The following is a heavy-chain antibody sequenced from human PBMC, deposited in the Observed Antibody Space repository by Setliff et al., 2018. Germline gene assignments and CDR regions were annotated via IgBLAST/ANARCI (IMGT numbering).Heavy chain of an antibody. CDR1: GGSISSGSYY. Sequence: PSETLSLTCTVSGGSISSGSYYWGWIRQPPRKGLEWIGSIHYSGSTYYNPSLKSRVTISVDTSKNQFSLKLSSVTAADTAVYYCARHREWGVFYDAFDIWGQGTMVTVSS. V-gene: IGHV4-39*01. D-gene: IGHD3-3*01. J-gene: IGHJ3*02. CDR2: IHYSGST. CDR3: ARHREWGVFYDAFDI.